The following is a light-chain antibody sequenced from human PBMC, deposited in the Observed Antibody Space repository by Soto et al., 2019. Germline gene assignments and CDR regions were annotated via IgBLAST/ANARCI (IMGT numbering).Light chain of an antibody. Sequence: DIQMTESPSSLSASVGDRVTITCRASQGIGNDLNWYQQKPGKAPKSLIFTTSNLQNGVPSRFRGSGSGTEFTLTITSLKPEDFETYYCLQHNTYPLTFGGGTKVDI. J-gene: IGKJ4*01. CDR1: QGIGND. CDR3: LQHNTYPLT. CDR2: TTS. V-gene: IGKV1-17*01.